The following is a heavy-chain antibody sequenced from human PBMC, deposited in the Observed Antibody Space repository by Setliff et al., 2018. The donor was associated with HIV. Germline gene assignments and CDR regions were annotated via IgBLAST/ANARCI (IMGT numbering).Heavy chain of an antibody. CDR2: IYQSGST. V-gene: IGHV4-39*01. CDR1: NYSISSSNSY. J-gene: IGHJ6*03. Sequence: SETLSLTCAVSNYSISSSNSYWGWIRQSPGKRLEWLASIYQSGSTSYNPSLSSRLTISVDTSKNHVSLRLSSVTAADTGVYYCARHRDPPGTSWIYYYYYMDLWGEGTTVTVSS. CDR3: ARHRDPPGTSWIYYYYYMDL. D-gene: IGHD6-13*01.